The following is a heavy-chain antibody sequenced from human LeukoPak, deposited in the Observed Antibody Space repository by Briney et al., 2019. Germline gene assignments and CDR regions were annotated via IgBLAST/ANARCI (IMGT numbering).Heavy chain of an antibody. J-gene: IGHJ4*02. V-gene: IGHV4-59*01. CDR2: ITYSGST. D-gene: IGHD6-19*01. Sequence: SETLSLTCTVSGGSISNYFWSWIRQPPGKGLEWIGYITYSGSTDHNPSLKSRVPISVDASKNQFSLKLTSVTAADTAVYYCVSHTPIGWYQVVYWGQGTLVTVSS. CDR3: VSHTPIGWYQVVY. CDR1: GGSISNYF.